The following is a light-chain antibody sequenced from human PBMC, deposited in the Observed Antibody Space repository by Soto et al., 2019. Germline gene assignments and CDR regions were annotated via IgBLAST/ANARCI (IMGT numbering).Light chain of an antibody. V-gene: IGKV1-39*01. CDR1: QSINNY. J-gene: IGKJ1*01. Sequence: IQLTQSPSSLSASVGDRVAITCRTSQSINNYLNWYQQKPGKAPKVLIYDATRLQSGVPSRFSGGGSGTEFTLTINNLQPDDLATYICQQYKSYSTFGRGTKVDIK. CDR2: DAT. CDR3: QQYKSYST.